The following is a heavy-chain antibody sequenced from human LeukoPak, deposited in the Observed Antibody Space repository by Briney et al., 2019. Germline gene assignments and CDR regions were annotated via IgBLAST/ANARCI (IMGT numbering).Heavy chain of an antibody. CDR3: AKGDSSSWYGGGRLDY. D-gene: IGHD6-13*01. V-gene: IGHV3-23*01. Sequence: GGSLRLSCAASGFTFSSYAMSWVRQAPGKGLEWVSAISGSGGSTYYADSVKGRFTISRDNSKNTLYLQMNSLRAEDTAVYYCAKGDSSSWYGGGRLDYWGQGTLVTISS. J-gene: IGHJ4*02. CDR1: GFTFSSYA. CDR2: ISGSGGST.